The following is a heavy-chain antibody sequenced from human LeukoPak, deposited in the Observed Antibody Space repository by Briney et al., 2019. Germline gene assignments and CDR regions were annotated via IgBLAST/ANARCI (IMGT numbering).Heavy chain of an antibody. Sequence: GGSLRLSCAVSGFTFSRYWMTWVRQAPGKGLEWVANIKQDGSEKYYVDSVKGRFTISRDNAKNSLYLQMDSLRAEDTAVYYCARRQWLEGTFDYWGQGTLVTVSS. CDR1: GFTFSRYW. CDR3: ARRQWLEGTFDY. CDR2: IKQDGSEK. V-gene: IGHV3-7*01. D-gene: IGHD6-19*01. J-gene: IGHJ4*02.